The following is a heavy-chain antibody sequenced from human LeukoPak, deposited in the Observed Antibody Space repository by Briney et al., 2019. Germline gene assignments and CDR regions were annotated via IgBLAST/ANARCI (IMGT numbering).Heavy chain of an antibody. Sequence: GGSLRLSRAASGFTFSSYSMNWVRQAPGKGLEWVSSISSSSSYIYYADSVKGRFTISRDNAKNSLYLQMNSLRAEDTAVYYCARGGDCSSTSCFDYWGQGTLVTVSS. CDR3: ARGGDCSSTSCFDY. CDR2: ISSSSSYI. J-gene: IGHJ4*02. V-gene: IGHV3-21*01. CDR1: GFTFSSYS. D-gene: IGHD2-2*01.